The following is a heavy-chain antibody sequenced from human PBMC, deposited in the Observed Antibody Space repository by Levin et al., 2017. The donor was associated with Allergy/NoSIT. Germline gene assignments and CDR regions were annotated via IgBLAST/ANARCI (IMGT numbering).Heavy chain of an antibody. CDR2: ISSSGSTI. J-gene: IGHJ4*02. CDR1: GFTFSDYY. V-gene: IGHV3-11*01. CDR3: ARRSLYNWNYVSYFDY. D-gene: IGHD1-7*01. Sequence: PGGSLRLSCAASGFTFSDYYMSWIRQAPGKGLEWVSYISSSGSTIYYADSVKGRFTISRDNAKNSLYLQMNSLRAEDTAVYYCARRSLYNWNYVSYFDYWGQGTLVTVSS.